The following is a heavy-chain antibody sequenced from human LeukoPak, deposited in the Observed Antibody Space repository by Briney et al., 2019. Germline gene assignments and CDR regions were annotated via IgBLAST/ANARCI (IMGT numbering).Heavy chain of an antibody. CDR3: ARAPGTMIVVDY. V-gene: IGHV3-30*04. CDR2: TSLDGSDN. Sequence: PGRSLRLSCAASGFTFSSYAMHWVRQAPGKGLKWVAVTSLDGSDNYYADSVKGRFTISRDNSKNTLYLQMNSLRPDDTAVYYCARAPGTMIVVDYWGQGTLVTVSS. D-gene: IGHD3-22*01. J-gene: IGHJ4*02. CDR1: GFTFSSYA.